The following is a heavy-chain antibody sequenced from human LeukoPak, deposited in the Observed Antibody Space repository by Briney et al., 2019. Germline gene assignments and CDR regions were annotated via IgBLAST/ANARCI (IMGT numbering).Heavy chain of an antibody. CDR3: ARGRWGLGYCSSTSCYTDWFDP. D-gene: IGHD2-2*02. CDR2: IYTSGST. Sequence: SETLSLTCTVSGGSISSYYWSWIRQPAGKGLEWIGRIYTSGSTNYNPSLKSRVTMSVDTSKNQFSLKLSSVTAADTAVYYCARGRWGLGYCSSTSCYTDWFDPWGQGTLVTVSS. V-gene: IGHV4-4*07. J-gene: IGHJ5*02. CDR1: GGSISSYY.